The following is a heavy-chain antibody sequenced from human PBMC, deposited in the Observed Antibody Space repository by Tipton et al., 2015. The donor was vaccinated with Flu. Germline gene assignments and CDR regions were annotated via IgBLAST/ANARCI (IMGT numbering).Heavy chain of an antibody. D-gene: IGHD1-1*01. J-gene: IGHJ4*02. CDR3: VVEGAFFGNRSWKGIDY. CDR2: INTYNGNT. Sequence: QVQLVQSGAEVKKPGASVKVCCKASGYTFIRFAIHWVRQAPGQRLQWMGWINTYNGNTQYSQDFRGRVTISRDTSAITAYMELSSLRYEDMAVYFCVVEGAFFGNRSWKGIDYWGRGTLVTVSS. V-gene: IGHV1-3*03. CDR1: GYTFIRFA.